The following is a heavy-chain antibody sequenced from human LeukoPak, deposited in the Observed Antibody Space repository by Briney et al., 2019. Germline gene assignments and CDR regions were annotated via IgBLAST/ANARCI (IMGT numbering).Heavy chain of an antibody. CDR2: IYPGDSNT. CDR1: GYSFTNYW. J-gene: IGHJ4*02. Sequence: GESLKISCKGSGYSFTNYWIGWVRQMPGKGLEWMGIIYPGDSNTRYSPSFQGQVTISGDKSISTAYLQWSSLKASDTAMYYCARHKDSGRQNPARTPDYWGQGTLVTVSS. CDR3: ARHKDSGRQNPARTPDY. D-gene: IGHD6-19*01. V-gene: IGHV5-51*01.